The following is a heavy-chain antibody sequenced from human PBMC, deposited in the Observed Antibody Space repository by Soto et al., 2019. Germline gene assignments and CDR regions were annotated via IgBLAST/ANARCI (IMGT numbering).Heavy chain of an antibody. CDR1: GGSFSGYY. Sequence: QVQLQQWGAGLLKPSETLSLTCAVYGGSFSGYYWSWIRQPPGKGLEWIGEINHSGTTNYNPSLKSRVTISVDTSKNQCSWKVSSVTAADTAVYYCARTPYYDILTAYYTYWGQGNMVTVSS. V-gene: IGHV4-34*01. D-gene: IGHD3-9*01. CDR2: INHSGTT. CDR3: ARTPYYDILTAYYTY. J-gene: IGHJ4*02.